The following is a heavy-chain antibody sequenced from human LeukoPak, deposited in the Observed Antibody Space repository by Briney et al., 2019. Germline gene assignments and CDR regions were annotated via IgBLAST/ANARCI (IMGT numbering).Heavy chain of an antibody. CDR3: ASQYCSGGSCYQGTSNY. CDR1: GFTFSSYS. J-gene: IGHJ4*02. D-gene: IGHD2-15*01. V-gene: IGHV3-48*01. Sequence: GGSLRLSCAASGFTFSSYSMNWVRQAPGKGLEWVSYISSSSSTIYYADSVKGRFTISRDNAKNSLYLQMNSPRAEDTAVYYCASQYCSGGSCYQGTSNYWGQGTLVTVSS. CDR2: ISSSSSTI.